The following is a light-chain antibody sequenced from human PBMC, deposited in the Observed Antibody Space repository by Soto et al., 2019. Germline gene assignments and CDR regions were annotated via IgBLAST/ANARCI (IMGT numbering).Light chain of an antibody. CDR2: DVS. CDR3: QQRSNWPRT. CDR1: QSVSSN. Sequence: EIVLTQSPAPLSLSPGARATLSCRASQSVSSNLAWYQQKPGQAPRLLIYDVSNRATGIPARFSGSGSGTDFTLTISSLEPEDFAVYYCQQRSNWPRTFGQGTKVDIK. V-gene: IGKV3-11*01. J-gene: IGKJ1*01.